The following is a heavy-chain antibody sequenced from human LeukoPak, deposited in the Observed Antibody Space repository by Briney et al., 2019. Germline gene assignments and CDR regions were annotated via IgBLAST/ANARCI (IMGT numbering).Heavy chain of an antibody. CDR3: AREGSTSPVGWFDP. J-gene: IGHJ5*02. Sequence: PSETLSHTCTVSGGSISSYYWSWIRQPPGEGLEWIGYIYYSGSTNYNPSLKSRVTISVDTSKNQFSLKLSSVTAADTAVYYCAREGSTSPVGWFDPWGQGTLVTVSS. D-gene: IGHD2-2*01. V-gene: IGHV4-59*01. CDR2: IYYSGST. CDR1: GGSISSYY.